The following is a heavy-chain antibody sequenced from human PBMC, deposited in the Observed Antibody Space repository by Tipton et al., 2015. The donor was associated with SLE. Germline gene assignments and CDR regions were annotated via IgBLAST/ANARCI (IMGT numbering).Heavy chain of an antibody. J-gene: IGHJ3*02. Sequence: QLVQSGAEVKKPGESLKISCKGSGYSFTKYWIAWVRQTPGQGLEWMGIIYPDDSDTKYSPSFQGHVTISVDTSITTASLQWTSLRASDTAIYYCARLTTARYCAGGACYSDDAFDIWGQGTVVTVSS. CDR3: ARLTTARYCAGGACYSDDAFDI. D-gene: IGHD2-15*01. V-gene: IGHV5-51*03. CDR2: IYPDDSDT. CDR1: GYSFTKYW.